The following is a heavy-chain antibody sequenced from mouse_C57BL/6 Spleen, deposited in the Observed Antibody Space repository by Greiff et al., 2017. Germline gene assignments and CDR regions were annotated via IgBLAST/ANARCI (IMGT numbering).Heavy chain of an antibody. V-gene: IGHV1-69*01. CDR2: IDPSDSYT. Sequence: VQLQQSGAELVMPGASVKLSCKASGYTFTSYWMHWVKQRPGQGLEWIGEIDPSDSYTNYNQKFKGKSTLTVDKSSSTAYMQLSSLTSEDSAVYYCARYYYGSSLYYFDYWGQGTTLTVSS. J-gene: IGHJ2*01. D-gene: IGHD1-1*01. CDR3: ARYYYGSSLYYFDY. CDR1: GYTFTSYW.